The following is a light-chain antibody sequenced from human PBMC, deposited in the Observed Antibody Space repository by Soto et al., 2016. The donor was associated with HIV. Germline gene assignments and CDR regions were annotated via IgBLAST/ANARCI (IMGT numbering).Light chain of an antibody. V-gene: IGKV1-27*01. J-gene: IGKJ4*01. CDR1: QGISNY. CDR3: QKYNDARALI. Sequence: DIQMTQSPSSLSASVGDRVTITCRASQGISNYLAWYQQKPGKVPKLLIYAASTLQSGVPSRFRGSGSGTDLTLTISGLQPEDVATYYCQKYNDARALIFGGGTKVEI. CDR2: AAS.